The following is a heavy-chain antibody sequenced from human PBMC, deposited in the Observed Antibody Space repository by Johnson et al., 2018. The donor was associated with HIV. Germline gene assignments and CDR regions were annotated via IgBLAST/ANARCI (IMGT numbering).Heavy chain of an antibody. Sequence: QMLLVESGGGLVQPGGSLRLSCAASGFSVSNKYMSWVRQAPGKGLEWVSYISSSGSTIYYADSVKGRFTISRDNAKNSLYLQMNSLRAGDTAVYYCARANDLSAFDIWGQGTMVTVSS. CDR3: ARANDLSAFDI. CDR2: ISSSGSTI. D-gene: IGHD1-1*01. V-gene: IGHV3-11*04. CDR1: GFSVSNKY. J-gene: IGHJ3*02.